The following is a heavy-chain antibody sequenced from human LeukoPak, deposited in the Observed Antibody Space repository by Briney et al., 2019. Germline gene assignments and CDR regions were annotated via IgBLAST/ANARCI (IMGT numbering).Heavy chain of an antibody. CDR3: ASSKADCSSTSCYTIPYYYYYMDV. D-gene: IGHD2-2*02. CDR1: GGSISSYY. Sequence: SETLSLTCTVSGGSISSYYWSWIRQPPGKGLEWIGYIYYSGSTNYNPSLKSRVTISVDTSKNQFSLKLSSVTAADTAVYYCASSKADCSSTSCYTIPYYYYYMDVWGKGTTVTVSS. V-gene: IGHV4-59*01. CDR2: IYYSGST. J-gene: IGHJ6*03.